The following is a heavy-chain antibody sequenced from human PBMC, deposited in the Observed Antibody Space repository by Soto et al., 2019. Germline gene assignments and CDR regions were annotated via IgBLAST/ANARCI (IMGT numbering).Heavy chain of an antibody. J-gene: IGHJ4*02. D-gene: IGHD2-21*01. V-gene: IGHV4-59*01. CDR1: GTSIRGYY. Sequence: PSETLSLTCSVSGTSIRGYYWTWIRQPPGKGLEWVGYIYYTGSTKYNPSLKRRVTISVDKSKNQFSLRLNSGTAADTAVYYCARDMCGFCSNYFDSWGQGALVTVSS. CDR2: IYYTGST. CDR3: ARDMCGFCSNYFDS.